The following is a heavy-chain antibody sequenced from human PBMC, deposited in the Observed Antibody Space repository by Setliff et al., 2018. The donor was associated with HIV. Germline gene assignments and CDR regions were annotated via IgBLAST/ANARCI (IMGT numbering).Heavy chain of an antibody. CDR2: MNPNSGNT. CDR3: ARDGSSYYGSGSYTWFDP. Sequence: ASVKVSCKASGYTFTSYDINWVRQATGQGLEWMGWMNPNSGNTGYAQKFQGRVTMTRKISISTAYMELSSLRSEDTAVYYCARDGSSYYGSGSYTWFDPWGQGTLVTVS. D-gene: IGHD3-10*01. V-gene: IGHV1-8*02. CDR1: GYTFTSYD. J-gene: IGHJ5*02.